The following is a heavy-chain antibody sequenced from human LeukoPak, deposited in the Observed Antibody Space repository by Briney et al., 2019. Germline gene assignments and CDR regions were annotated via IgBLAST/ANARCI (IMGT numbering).Heavy chain of an antibody. Sequence: GGSLRLSCAASGFTFDDYAMHWVRHTPGKGLEWVAGITWNRDNIGYGDSVKGRFTISRDNVKNVPYLQMNSLRPEDTALYYCAKDLSSAITSALVLDVWGQGTTV. CDR2: ITWNRDNI. V-gene: IGHV3-9*01. J-gene: IGHJ6*02. CDR3: AKDLSSAITSALVLDV. CDR1: GFTFDDYA. D-gene: IGHD3-22*01.